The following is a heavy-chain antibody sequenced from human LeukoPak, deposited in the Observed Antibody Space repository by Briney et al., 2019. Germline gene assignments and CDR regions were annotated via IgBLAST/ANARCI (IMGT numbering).Heavy chain of an antibody. V-gene: IGHV1-69*01. CDR1: GGTFSSYA. CDR2: IIPIFGTA. CDR3: ARGAPYTATTTPPDY. J-gene: IGHJ4*02. D-gene: IGHD4-17*01. Sequence: SVKVSCKASGGTFSSYAISWVRQAPGQGLEWMGGIIPIFGTANYAQKFQGRVTITADESTSTAYMELSSLRSEDTAVYYCARGAPYTATTTPPDYWGQGTLVTVSS.